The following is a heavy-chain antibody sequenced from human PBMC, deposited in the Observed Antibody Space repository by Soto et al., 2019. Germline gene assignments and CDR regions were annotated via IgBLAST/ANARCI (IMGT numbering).Heavy chain of an antibody. V-gene: IGHV1-69*05. CDR3: ARGCSGGSCKSRWFDP. CDR2: IIPIFGTA. Sequence: QVQLVQSGAEVKKPGSSVKVSCKASGGTFSSYAISWVRQAPGQGLEWMGGIIPIFGTANYAQKFQGRVTITTDESTSTAYMELSSLRSEDTAVYYCARGCSGGSCKSRWFDPWGQGTLVTVSS. J-gene: IGHJ5*02. CDR1: GGTFSSYA. D-gene: IGHD2-15*01.